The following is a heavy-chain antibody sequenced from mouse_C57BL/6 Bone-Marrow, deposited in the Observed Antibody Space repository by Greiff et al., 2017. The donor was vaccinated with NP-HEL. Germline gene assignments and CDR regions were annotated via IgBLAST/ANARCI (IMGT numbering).Heavy chain of an antibody. D-gene: IGHD2-4*01. J-gene: IGHJ3*01. CDR3: ARERAYDYDGFFAY. Sequence: EVQLQESGPGLVKPSQSLSLTCSVTGYSITSGYYWNWIRQFPGNKLEWMGYISYDGSNNYNPSLKNRISITRDTSKNQFFLKLNSVTTEDTATYYCARERAYDYDGFFAYWGQGTLVTVSA. CDR1: GYSITSGYY. V-gene: IGHV3-6*01. CDR2: ISYDGSN.